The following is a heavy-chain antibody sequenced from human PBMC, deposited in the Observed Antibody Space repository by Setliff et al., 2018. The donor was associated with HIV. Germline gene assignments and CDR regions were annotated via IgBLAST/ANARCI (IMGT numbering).Heavy chain of an antibody. CDR3: ARDVGLCGVDCWPYFYFDL. Sequence: SETLSLTCTVSGGSISSHYWSWIRQAPGKGLEWIASIYYNGITNYNPSLKSRVIISVDTSKNQFSLKLSSVTAADTAVYYCARDVGLCGVDCWPYFYFDLWGRGNLVTVSS. CDR1: GGSISSHY. D-gene: IGHD2-21*02. CDR2: IYYNGIT. V-gene: IGHV4-59*11. J-gene: IGHJ2*01.